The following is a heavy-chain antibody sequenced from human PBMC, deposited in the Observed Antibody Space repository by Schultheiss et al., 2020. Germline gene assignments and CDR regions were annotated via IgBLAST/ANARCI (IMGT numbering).Heavy chain of an antibody. D-gene: IGHD5-12*01. CDR3: ARPNGSGFSGSFHY. CDR2: ISSSSPYT. J-gene: IGHJ4*02. V-gene: IGHV3-11*06. CDR1: GFTFNDYY. Sequence: GESLKISCAASGFTFNDYYMSWIRQAPGKGLEWLSYISSSSPYTKYADSVEGRFTISRDNAKNSLYLEMNSLTADDTAVYYCARPNGSGFSGSFHYWGQGTLVTVSS.